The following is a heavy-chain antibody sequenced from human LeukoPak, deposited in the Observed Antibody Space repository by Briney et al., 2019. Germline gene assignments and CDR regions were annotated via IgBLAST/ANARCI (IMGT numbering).Heavy chain of an antibody. CDR1: GYTFTSYA. Sequence: ASVKVSCKASGYTFTSYAMNWVRQAPGKGLEWMGGFDPEDGETIYAQKFQGRVTMTEDTSTDTAYMELSSLRSEDTAVYYCATEVGERGFDYWGQGTLVTVSS. CDR2: FDPEDGET. J-gene: IGHJ4*02. D-gene: IGHD3-16*01. CDR3: ATEVGERGFDY. V-gene: IGHV1-24*01.